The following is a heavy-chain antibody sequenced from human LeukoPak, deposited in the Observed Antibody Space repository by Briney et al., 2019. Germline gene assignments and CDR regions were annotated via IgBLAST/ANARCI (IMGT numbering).Heavy chain of an antibody. CDR3: ARESGSFDY. V-gene: IGHV3-72*01. CDR2: TRNKANSYTT. Sequence: GGSLRLSCAASGFTFSDHCMDWVRQAPGKGLEWVGRTRNKANSYTTEYAASVKGRFTISRDDSKNSLYLQMNSLKTEDTAVYYCARESGSFDYWGQGTLVTVSS. D-gene: IGHD1-26*01. CDR1: GFTFSDHC. J-gene: IGHJ4*02.